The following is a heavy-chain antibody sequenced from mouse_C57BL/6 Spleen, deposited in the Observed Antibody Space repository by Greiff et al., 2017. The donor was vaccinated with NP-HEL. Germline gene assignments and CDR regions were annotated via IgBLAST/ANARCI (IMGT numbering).Heavy chain of an antibody. D-gene: IGHD2-1*01. V-gene: IGHV1-61*01. CDR1: GYTFTSYW. CDR3: ALIYYGNYYYAMDY. J-gene: IGHJ4*01. Sequence: VQLQQPGAELVRPGSSVKLSCKASGYTFTSYWMDWVKQRPGQGLEWIGNIYPSDSETHYNQKFKDKATLTVDKSSSTAYMQLSSLTSEDSAVYYCALIYYGNYYYAMDYWGQGTSVTVSS. CDR2: IYPSDSET.